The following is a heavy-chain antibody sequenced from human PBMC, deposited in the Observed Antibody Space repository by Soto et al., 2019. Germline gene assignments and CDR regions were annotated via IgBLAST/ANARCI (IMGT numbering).Heavy chain of an antibody. CDR1: GYAFRRYG. V-gene: IGHV1-18*01. Sequence: QVQLVQSGSEVKKPGAAVKVSCKASGYAFRRYGITWVRQAPGQGLEWMAWISADGGQADIAPKFQGRATTTTDTTTNTVYMERWSLRYDDTAVYYCARDYNDRPVDHFDYWGQGALVTVSS. J-gene: IGHJ4*02. CDR3: ARDYNDRPVDHFDY. CDR2: ISADGGQA. D-gene: IGHD1-1*01.